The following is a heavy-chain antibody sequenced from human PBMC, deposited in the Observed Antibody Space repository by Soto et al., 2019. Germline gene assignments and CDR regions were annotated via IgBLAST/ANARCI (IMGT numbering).Heavy chain of an antibody. V-gene: IGHV1-46*03. CDR3: ARDSLHIAVAGIKAFDI. Sequence: GASVKVSCKASGFTFTSYYMHWVRQAPGQGLEWMGIINPSGGSTSYAQKFQGRVTMTGDTSTSTVYMELSSLRSEDTAVYYCARDSLHIAVAGIKAFDIWGQGTMVTVS. D-gene: IGHD6-19*01. CDR2: INPSGGST. CDR1: GFTFTSYY. J-gene: IGHJ3*02.